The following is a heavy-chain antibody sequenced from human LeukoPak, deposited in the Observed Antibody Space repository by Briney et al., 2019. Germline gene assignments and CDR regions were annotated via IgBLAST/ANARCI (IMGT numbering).Heavy chain of an antibody. D-gene: IGHD2-2*01. V-gene: IGHV1-46*01. CDR3: ARGYCSSTSCHSMDAFDI. CDR2: INPSGGSA. Sequence: ASVNVSCKASGYTFTSYYMHWVRQAPGQGLEWMGIINPSGGSASYAQKFQGRVTMTRDTSTSTVYMELRSLRSDDTAVYYCARGYCSSTSCHSMDAFDIWGQGTMVTVSS. J-gene: IGHJ3*02. CDR1: GYTFTSYY.